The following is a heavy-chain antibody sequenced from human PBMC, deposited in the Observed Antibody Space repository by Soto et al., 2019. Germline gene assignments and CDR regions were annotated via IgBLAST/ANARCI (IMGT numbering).Heavy chain of an antibody. CDR2: IKQDGSQK. CDR1: GFTFSSYW. Sequence: GGSLRLSCAASGFTFSSYWMSWVRQAPGKGLEWVANIKQDGSQKWYVDSVKGRFTISRDNAKSSLYLQMNSLRAEDTAVYYCARGDYFDSSGPFSDAFDIWGQGTMVT. D-gene: IGHD3-22*01. CDR3: ARGDYFDSSGPFSDAFDI. J-gene: IGHJ3*02. V-gene: IGHV3-7*04.